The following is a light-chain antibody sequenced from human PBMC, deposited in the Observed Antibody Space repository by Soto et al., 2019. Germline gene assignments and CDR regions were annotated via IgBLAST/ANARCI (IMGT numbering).Light chain of an antibody. Sequence: EIVLTQSPGTLSLSPGERATLSCRANQSVDSNFLAWNQQKPGQAPRLLISGASRRATGIPDRFSGAGSGTDFTLTISRLEPEDFALYYCQQHDILPITFGQGTRLEIK. CDR3: QQHDILPIT. CDR1: QSVDSNF. V-gene: IGKV3-20*01. J-gene: IGKJ5*01. CDR2: GAS.